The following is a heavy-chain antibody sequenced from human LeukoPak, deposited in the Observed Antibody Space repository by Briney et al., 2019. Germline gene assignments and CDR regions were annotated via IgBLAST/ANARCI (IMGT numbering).Heavy chain of an antibody. V-gene: IGHV4-59*01. CDR1: GGSISSYY. D-gene: IGHD5-18*01. CDR3: ARFGIQLWLGDAFDI. CDR2: IYYSGST. Sequence: SETLSLTCTVSGGSISSYYWSWIRQPPGKGLEWIGYIYYSGSTNYNPSLKSRVAISVDTSKNQFSLKLSSVTAADTAVYYCARFGIQLWLGDAFDIWGQGTMVTVSS. J-gene: IGHJ3*02.